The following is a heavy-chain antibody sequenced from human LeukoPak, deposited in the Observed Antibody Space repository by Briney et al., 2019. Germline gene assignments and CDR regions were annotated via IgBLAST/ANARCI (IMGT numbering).Heavy chain of an antibody. V-gene: IGHV3-23*01. CDR2: ISGSGGST. CDR3: AKSLEDYVWGSYRYHYDY. CDR1: GFTFSSYA. Sequence: GGSLRLSCAASGFTFSSYAMSWVRQTPGKGLEWVSTISGSGGSTYNADSVKGRFTISRDNSKNTLYLQMNSLRAEDTAVYYCAKSLEDYVWGSYRYHYDYWGQGTLVTVSS. J-gene: IGHJ4*02. D-gene: IGHD3-16*02.